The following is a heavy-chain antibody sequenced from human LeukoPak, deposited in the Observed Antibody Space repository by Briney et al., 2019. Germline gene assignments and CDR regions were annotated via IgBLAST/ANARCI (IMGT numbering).Heavy chain of an antibody. CDR1: GYYFSSGYY. J-gene: IGHJ5*02. Sequence: SGTLSLTCTVSGYYFSSGYYWVWVRQPQGKRLEWIGSIFHSGSTYYNPALKSRVTISVDTSKNHFSLKLSSETAADTAVYYCARGRGNCSGDCWDWFDPWRQGTLVTVSS. CDR2: IFHSGST. CDR3: ARGRGNCSGDCWDWFDP. V-gene: IGHV4-38-2*02. D-gene: IGHD2-21*02.